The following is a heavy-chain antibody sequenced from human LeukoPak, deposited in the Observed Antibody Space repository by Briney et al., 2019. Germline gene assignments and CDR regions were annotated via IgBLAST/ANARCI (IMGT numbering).Heavy chain of an antibody. CDR2: IIPIFGTE. Sequence: SVKVSCKASGGTFSSYAISWVRQAPGQGLEWMGGIIPIFGTENYAQKFQGRVTITADESTSTAYMELSSLRSEDTAVYYCARGPIIAGSNPFFDYWGQGTLVTASS. CDR3: ARGPIIAGSNPFFDY. J-gene: IGHJ4*02. CDR1: GGTFSSYA. D-gene: IGHD1-26*01. V-gene: IGHV1-69*13.